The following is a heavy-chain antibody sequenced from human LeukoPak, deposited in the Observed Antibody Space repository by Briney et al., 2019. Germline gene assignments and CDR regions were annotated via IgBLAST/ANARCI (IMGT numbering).Heavy chain of an antibody. CDR2: INTANGDT. CDR3: AREAGSGYYPYFDN. V-gene: IGHV1-3*04. J-gene: IGHJ4*02. CDR1: GYTFTAYY. Sequence: ASVKVSCKASGYTFTAYYMHWVRQAPGQGLEWMAWINTANGDTKYSQELQDRITITRDTSANTAYMELTGLKSDDTAVYYCAREAGSGYYPYFDNWGQGTLVTVSS. D-gene: IGHD3-22*01.